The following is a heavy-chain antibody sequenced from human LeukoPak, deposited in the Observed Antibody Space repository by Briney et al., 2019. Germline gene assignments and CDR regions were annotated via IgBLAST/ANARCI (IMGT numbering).Heavy chain of an antibody. V-gene: IGHV3-21*04. CDR2: ISTSSSYI. J-gene: IGHJ4*02. CDR1: GFTFSSYS. D-gene: IGHD4/OR15-4a*01. Sequence: GGSLRLSCTASGFTFSSYSMNWVRQAPGKGLEWVSSISTSSSYIYYADSVKGRFTISRDNSKNTLYLQMNSLRAEDTAVYYCARRAGAYSHPYDYWGQGTLVTVSS. CDR3: ARRAGAYSHPYDY.